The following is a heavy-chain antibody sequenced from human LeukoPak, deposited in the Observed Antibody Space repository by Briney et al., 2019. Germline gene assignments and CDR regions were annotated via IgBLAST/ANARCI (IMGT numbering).Heavy chain of an antibody. CDR1: GGSISSYY. CDR3: ARGRSGSYIRYFAL. V-gene: IGHV4-59*12. Sequence: SETLSLTCTVSGGSISSYYWSWIRQPPGKGLEWIGYIYYSGSTNYNPSLKSRVTISVDTSKNQFSLKLSSVTAADTAVYYCARGRSGSYIRYFALWGRGTLVTVSS. D-gene: IGHD1-26*01. J-gene: IGHJ2*01. CDR2: IYYSGST.